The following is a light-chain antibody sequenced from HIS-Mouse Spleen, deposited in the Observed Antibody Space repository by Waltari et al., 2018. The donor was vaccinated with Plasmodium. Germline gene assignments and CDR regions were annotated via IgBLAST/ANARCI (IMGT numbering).Light chain of an antibody. Sequence: DIVMTQSPLSLPVTPGEPASISSSSSQSLLHINGYNYLDWYLQKPGQSTQLLIYLGSNRASGVPDRFSGSGSGTDFTLKISRAEAEDVGVYYCMQALQTPTFGPGTKVDIK. J-gene: IGKJ3*01. CDR2: LGS. V-gene: IGKV2-28*01. CDR1: QSLLHINGYNY. CDR3: MQALQTPT.